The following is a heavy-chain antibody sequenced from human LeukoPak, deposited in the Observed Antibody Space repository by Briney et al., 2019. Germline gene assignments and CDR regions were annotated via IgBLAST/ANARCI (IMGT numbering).Heavy chain of an antibody. CDR1: GGSISSYY. Sequence: SETLSLTCTVSGGSISSYYWSWIRQPPGKGLEWIGYIYYSGSTNYNPSLKNRVIISVDTSKNQFSLKVRSVTAADTAVYYCARGRTNSRISASGQFDPWGQGTLVTVSS. CDR2: IYYSGST. V-gene: IGHV4-59*01. CDR3: ARGRTNSRISASGQFDP. D-gene: IGHD2-2*01. J-gene: IGHJ5*02.